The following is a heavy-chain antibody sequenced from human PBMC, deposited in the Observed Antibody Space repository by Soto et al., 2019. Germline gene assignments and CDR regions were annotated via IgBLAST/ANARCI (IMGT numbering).Heavy chain of an antibody. V-gene: IGHV3-9*01. J-gene: IGHJ5*02. CDR1: GFTFDDYA. D-gene: IGHD4-17*01. CDR3: AKAADYGGPHNWFDP. Sequence: EVQLVESGGGLVQPGRSLRLSCAASGFTFDDYAMHWVRQAPGKGLEWVSGISWNSGSIGYADSVKGRFTSSRDNAKNSLYLQMNSLRSEDTALYYCAKAADYGGPHNWFDPWRQGTLVTVSS. CDR2: ISWNSGSI.